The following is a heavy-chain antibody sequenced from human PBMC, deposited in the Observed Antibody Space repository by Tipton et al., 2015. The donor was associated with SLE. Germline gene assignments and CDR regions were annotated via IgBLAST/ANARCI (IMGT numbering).Heavy chain of an antibody. D-gene: IGHD1-14*01. CDR1: GYTFISYS. V-gene: IGHV7-4-1*02. Sequence: QLVQSGAEVKKPGASVKVSCKASGYTFISYSMNWVRQAPGQGLEWMGWINTNTGNPTYAQGFTGRFVFSLDTSVSTAYLQISSRKAEDTAVYYGAKGQRNFVPGRMDVWGQVTTVTVSS. CDR2: INTNTGNP. CDR3: AKGQRNFVPGRMDV. J-gene: IGHJ6*02.